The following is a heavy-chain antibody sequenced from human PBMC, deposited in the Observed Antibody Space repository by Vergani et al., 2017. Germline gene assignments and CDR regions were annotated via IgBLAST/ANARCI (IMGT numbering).Heavy chain of an antibody. D-gene: IGHD3-10*01. Sequence: VQLVESGGGLVQPGGSLRLSCAASGFTFSSYGMHWVRQAPGKGLEWVAVIWYDGSNKYYADSVKGRFTISRDNSKNTLYLQMNSLRAEDTAVYYCAKSQLWFGELLSSLFDYWGQGTLVTVSS. CDR2: IWYDGSNK. CDR3: AKSQLWFGELLSSLFDY. CDR1: GFTFSSYG. V-gene: IGHV3-33*06. J-gene: IGHJ4*02.